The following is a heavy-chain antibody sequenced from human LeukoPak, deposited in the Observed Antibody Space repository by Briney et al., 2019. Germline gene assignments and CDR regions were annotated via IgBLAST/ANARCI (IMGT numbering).Heavy chain of an antibody. Sequence: GGSLRLSCAASGFTFSSYWMHWVRQAPGKGLVWVSRINSDGSSTSYADSVKGRFTISRDNAKNMLYLQMNSLRAEDTAVYYCAKDGSGIHPLDYWGQGTLVTVSS. CDR3: AKDGSGIHPLDY. D-gene: IGHD3-10*01. CDR1: GFTFSSYW. J-gene: IGHJ4*02. CDR2: INSDGSST. V-gene: IGHV3-74*01.